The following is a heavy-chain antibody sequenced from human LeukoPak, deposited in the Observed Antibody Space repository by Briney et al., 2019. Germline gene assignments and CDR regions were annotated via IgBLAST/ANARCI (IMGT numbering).Heavy chain of an antibody. D-gene: IGHD1-26*01. CDR1: GRSISCYF. CDR2: IYHSGGT. J-gene: IGHJ4*02. CDR3: ATDGVVGAKVDY. V-gene: IGHV4-59*12. Sequence: SETLSLTCTVSGRSISCYFWIWIRQPPGKGLEWIGYIYHSGGTYYNPSLKSRVTISVDRSKDQFSLKMSSVTAADTAVYYCATDGVVGAKVDYWGQGTLVTVSS.